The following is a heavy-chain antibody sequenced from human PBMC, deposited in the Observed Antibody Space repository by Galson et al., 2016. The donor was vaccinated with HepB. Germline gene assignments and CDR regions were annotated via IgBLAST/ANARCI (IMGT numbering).Heavy chain of an antibody. Sequence: SVKVSCKASGYTFTRHYIHWVRQAPGEGLEWVGIINPSEGNTDSAQKFQDRLTMPRDTSTNTVYLDLSSLRSEDTAVYYCARGGYDLLIGDGDASDFWGQGTSVTVSS. J-gene: IGHJ3*01. D-gene: IGHD3-9*01. V-gene: IGHV1-46*01. CDR1: GYTFTRHY. CDR2: INPSEGNT. CDR3: ARGGYDLLIGDGDASDF.